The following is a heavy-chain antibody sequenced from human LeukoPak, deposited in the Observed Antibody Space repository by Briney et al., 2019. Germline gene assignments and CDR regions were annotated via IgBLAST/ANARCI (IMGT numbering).Heavy chain of an antibody. Sequence: GGSLRLSCVASGFTFSSFGMNWVRQAPGKGLEWVSYIGSGSSAIHYADSVKGRFTIFRDNPKNSLYLQMNSLRAEDTAVYYCARGLTSYYDSSGYWGGQGTLVTVSS. D-gene: IGHD3-22*01. CDR2: IGSGSSAI. CDR3: ARGLTSYYDSSGYW. J-gene: IGHJ4*02. CDR1: GFTFSSFG. V-gene: IGHV3-48*01.